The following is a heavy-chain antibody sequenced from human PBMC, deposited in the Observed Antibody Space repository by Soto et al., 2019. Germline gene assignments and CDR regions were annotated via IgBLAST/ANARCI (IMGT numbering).Heavy chain of an antibody. CDR3: ARGEKIAVAGKLSVFDI. CDR2: FDPEDGET. Sequence: GASVKVSCKVSGYTLTELSMHWVRQAPGKGLEWMGGFDPEDGETIYAQKFQGRVTMTGDTSTSTVYMELSSLRSEDTAVYYCARGEKIAVAGKLSVFDIWGQGTMVTVSS. J-gene: IGHJ3*02. V-gene: IGHV1-24*01. CDR1: GYTLTELS. D-gene: IGHD6-19*01.